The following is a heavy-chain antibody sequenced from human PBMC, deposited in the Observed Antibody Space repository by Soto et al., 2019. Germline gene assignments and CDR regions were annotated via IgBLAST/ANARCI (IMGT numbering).Heavy chain of an antibody. D-gene: IGHD2-2*01. CDR2: ISAYNGNT. CDR1: GYTFTSYG. J-gene: IGHJ4*02. Sequence: VASVKVSCKASGYTFTSYGISWVRQAPGQGLEWMGWISAYNGNTNYAQKLQGRVTMTTDTSTSTAYMELRSLRADDTAVYYCARDWGDPMVPAAHDYWGQRTLVTVSS. CDR3: ARDWGDPMVPAAHDY. V-gene: IGHV1-18*01.